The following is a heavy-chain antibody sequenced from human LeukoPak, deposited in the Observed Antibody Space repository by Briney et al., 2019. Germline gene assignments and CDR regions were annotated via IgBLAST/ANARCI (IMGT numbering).Heavy chain of an antibody. CDR1: GGSISSSSYY. Sequence: PSETLSLTCTVSGGSISSSSYYWGWIRQPPGKGLEWIGEINHSGSTNYNPSLKSRVTISVDTSKNQFSLKLSSVTAADTAVYYCARGVDYGFDFDYWGQGTLVTVSS. CDR2: INHSGST. V-gene: IGHV4-39*07. CDR3: ARGVDYGFDFDY. J-gene: IGHJ4*02. D-gene: IGHD4-17*01.